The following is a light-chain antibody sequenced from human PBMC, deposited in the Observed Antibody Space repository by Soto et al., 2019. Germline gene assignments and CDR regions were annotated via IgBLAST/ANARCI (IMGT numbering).Light chain of an antibody. Sequence: DIQMTQSPSSLSASVGDRVTITCRASQSISSYLNWYQQKPGKAPKLLIYDASSLESGVPSRFSGSGSGTEFTLTISSLQPDDFASYYCQQYHSYWTFGQGTKVDIK. CDR1: QSISSY. CDR2: DAS. J-gene: IGKJ1*01. CDR3: QQYHSYWT. V-gene: IGKV1-5*01.